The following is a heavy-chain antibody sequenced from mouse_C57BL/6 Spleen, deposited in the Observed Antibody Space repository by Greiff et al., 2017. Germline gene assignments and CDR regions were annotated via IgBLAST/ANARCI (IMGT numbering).Heavy chain of an antibody. J-gene: IGHJ4*01. Sequence: QVQLQQSGAELARPGASVKMSCKASGYTFTSYTMHWVKQRPGQGLEWIGYINPSSGYTKYNQKFKDKATLTADKSSSTAYMQLSSLTSEDSAIYYCARRDYDGDMDYWGQGTSVTVSS. D-gene: IGHD2-4*01. V-gene: IGHV1-4*01. CDR3: ARRDYDGDMDY. CDR1: GYTFTSYT. CDR2: INPSSGYT.